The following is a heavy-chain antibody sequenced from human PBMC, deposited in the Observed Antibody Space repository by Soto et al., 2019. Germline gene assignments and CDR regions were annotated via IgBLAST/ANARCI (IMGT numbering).Heavy chain of an antibody. J-gene: IGHJ4*02. CDR3: ASHIAAAVYYFDY. D-gene: IGHD6-13*01. CDR2: IYYSGST. CDR1: GGSISSSSYY. V-gene: IGHV4-39*01. Sequence: PSETLSLTCTVSGGSISSSSYYWGWIRQPPGKGLEWIGSIYYSGSTYYNPSLKSRVTISVDTSKNQFSLKLSSVTAADTAVYYCASHIAAAVYYFDYWGQGTLVTVPS.